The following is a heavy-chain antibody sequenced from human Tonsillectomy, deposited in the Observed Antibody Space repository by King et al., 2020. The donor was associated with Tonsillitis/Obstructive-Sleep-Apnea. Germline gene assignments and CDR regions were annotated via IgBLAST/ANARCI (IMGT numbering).Heavy chain of an antibody. J-gene: IGHJ3*02. V-gene: IGHV3-64D*06. CDR3: VTGSSSFAPSDALDI. CDR2: VSTNGGST. CDR1: GFTFSDYS. Sequence: VQLVESGGGLVQPGGSLRLSCSASGFTFSDYSMHWVRQAPGKGLEYVSGVSTNGGSTYYAASVKGRFTVSRDNSKNTLYLQMSSLRTEDTAVYYCVTGSSSFAPSDALDIWGQGTMVTVSS.